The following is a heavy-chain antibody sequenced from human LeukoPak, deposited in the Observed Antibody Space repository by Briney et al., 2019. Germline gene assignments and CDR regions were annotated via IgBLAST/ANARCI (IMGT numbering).Heavy chain of an antibody. V-gene: IGHV3-23*01. D-gene: IGHD3-10*01. CDR1: GFTLSSYA. CDR3: TTDTFGARDS. Sequence: PGGSLRLSCAASGFTLSSYAMSWVRQAPGKGLEWVPAISGSGGSTYYADSVKGRFTISRDNSKNTLYLQMNSLRAEDAAVYYCTTDTFGARDSWGQGTLVTVSS. J-gene: IGHJ4*02. CDR2: ISGSGGST.